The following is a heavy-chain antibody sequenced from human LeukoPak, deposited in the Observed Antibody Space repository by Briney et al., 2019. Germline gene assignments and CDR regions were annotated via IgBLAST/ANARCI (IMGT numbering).Heavy chain of an antibody. CDR1: GFTFDDYA. V-gene: IGHV3-9*03. J-gene: IGHJ3*02. D-gene: IGHD3-10*01. Sequence: TGGSLRLSCAASGFTFDDYAMHWVRQAPGKGLEWVSGISWNSGSIGYADSVKGRFTISRDNAKNSLYLQMNSLRAEDMALYYCAKDRGSGSYPDAFDIWGQGTMVTVSS. CDR2: ISWNSGSI. CDR3: AKDRGSGSYPDAFDI.